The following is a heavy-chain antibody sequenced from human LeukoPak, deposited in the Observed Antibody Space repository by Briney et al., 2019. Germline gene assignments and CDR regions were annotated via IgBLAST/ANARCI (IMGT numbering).Heavy chain of an antibody. CDR1: GFTFSSYS. CDR3: ATGYSSGWYVRLDY. CDR2: VSRSGSTI. D-gene: IGHD6-19*01. V-gene: IGHV3-48*01. Sequence: PGGSLRLSCAASGFTFSSYSMNWVRQAPGKGLEWVSYVSRSGSTIYYADSVKGRFTISRDNAKNSLYLQMNSLRAEDTAVYYCATGYSSGWYVRLDYWGQGTLVTVSS. J-gene: IGHJ4*02.